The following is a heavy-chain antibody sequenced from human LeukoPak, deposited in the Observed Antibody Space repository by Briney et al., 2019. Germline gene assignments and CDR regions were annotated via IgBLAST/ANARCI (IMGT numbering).Heavy chain of an antibody. CDR2: INHSGST. CDR1: GGSFSGYY. J-gene: IGHJ3*02. D-gene: IGHD2-2*01. V-gene: IGHV4-34*01. CDR3: AGEELNCSSTSCRAFDI. Sequence: SETLSLTCAVYGGSFSGYYWSWIRQPPGKGLEWIGEINHSGSTNYNPSLKSRVTISVDTSKNQFSLKLSSVTAADTAVYYCAGEELNCSSTSCRAFDIWGQGTMVTVSS.